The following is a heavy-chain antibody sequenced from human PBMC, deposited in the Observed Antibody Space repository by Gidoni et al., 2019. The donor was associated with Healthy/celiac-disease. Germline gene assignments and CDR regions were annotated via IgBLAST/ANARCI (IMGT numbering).Heavy chain of an antibody. J-gene: IGHJ5*02. CDR2: ISGSGGST. CDR3: AKGPYCGGDCYSLGGGWFDP. D-gene: IGHD2-21*02. CDR1: FSSYA. Sequence: FSSYALSWVRQAPGKGLEWVSAISGSGGSTYYADSVKGRFTISRDNSKNTLYLQMNGLRAEDTAVYYCAKGPYCGGDCYSLGGGWFDPWGQGTLVTVSS. V-gene: IGHV3-23*01.